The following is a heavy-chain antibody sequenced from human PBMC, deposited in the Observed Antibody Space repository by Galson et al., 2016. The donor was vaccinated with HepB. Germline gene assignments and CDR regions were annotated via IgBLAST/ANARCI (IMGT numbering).Heavy chain of an antibody. Sequence: SLRLSCAASGFTFSSYWMHWVRQAPGKGLVWVSRINTDGSKTTNADSVKGRFTISRDDAKNSLFLQMNNLRAEDTAVYYCARLAGYGGGYYFDFWGQGTLVTVSS. V-gene: IGHV3-74*01. CDR2: INTDGSKT. CDR1: GFTFSSYW. D-gene: IGHD1-26*01. CDR3: ARLAGYGGGYYFDF. J-gene: IGHJ4*02.